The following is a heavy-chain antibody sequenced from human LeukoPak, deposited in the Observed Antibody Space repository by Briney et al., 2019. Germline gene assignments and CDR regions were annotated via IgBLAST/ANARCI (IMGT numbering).Heavy chain of an antibody. Sequence: SETLSLTCAVYGGSFSGYYWSWIRQPPGKGLEWIGEINHSGSTNYNPSLKRRVTISVDTSKNQFSLKLSSVTAADTAVYYCARGRVRGYCSSTSCYYYYGMDVWGQGTTVTVSS. CDR1: GGSFSGYY. V-gene: IGHV4-34*01. D-gene: IGHD2-2*01. CDR2: INHSGST. J-gene: IGHJ6*02. CDR3: ARGRVRGYCSSTSCYYYYGMDV.